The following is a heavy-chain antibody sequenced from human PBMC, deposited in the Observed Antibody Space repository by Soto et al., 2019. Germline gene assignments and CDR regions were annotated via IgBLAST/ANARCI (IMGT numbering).Heavy chain of an antibody. CDR1: VFTFISYG. D-gene: IGHD3-10*01. CDR2: ISYDGSNK. J-gene: IGHJ4*02. Sequence: GWSLRLSCASSVFTFISYGMHWVRQAPGKGLEWVAVISYDGSNKYYADSVKGRFTISRDNSKNTLYLQMNSLRAEDTAVYYCAKDKALDGYYFDYWGQGT. CDR3: AKDKALDGYYFDY. V-gene: IGHV3-30*18.